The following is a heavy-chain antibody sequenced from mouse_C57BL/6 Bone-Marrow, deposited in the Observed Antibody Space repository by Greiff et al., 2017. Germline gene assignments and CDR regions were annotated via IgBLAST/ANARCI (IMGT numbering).Heavy chain of an antibody. V-gene: IGHV1-7*01. Sequence: QVKLQQSGAELAKPGASVKLSCKASGYTFTSYWMHWVKQRPGKGLEWIGYINPSSGSTKYNQKFKDKATLTADKSSSTAYMQLGSLTFEDSAVYYCAGLWPFAYWGQGTLVTVSA. J-gene: IGHJ3*01. CDR2: INPSSGST. CDR3: AGLWPFAY. CDR1: GYTFTSYW. D-gene: IGHD1-1*02.